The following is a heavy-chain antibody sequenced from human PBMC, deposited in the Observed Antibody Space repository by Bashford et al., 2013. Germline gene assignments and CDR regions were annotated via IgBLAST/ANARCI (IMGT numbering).Heavy chain of an antibody. Sequence: GSRRDSPVQPLDSSCILCMSWSARLREGAGVGRLAISGSSGSDILRRLREGRFTISRDNSKYTLYLQMNSLRAEDTAVYYCAKDRDDYGDPDAFNIWGQGTMVTVSS. CDR1: DSSCILC. D-gene: IGHD4-17*01. CDR3: AKDRDDYGDPDAFNI. CDR2: ISGSSGSD. J-gene: IGHJ3*02. V-gene: IGHV3-23*01.